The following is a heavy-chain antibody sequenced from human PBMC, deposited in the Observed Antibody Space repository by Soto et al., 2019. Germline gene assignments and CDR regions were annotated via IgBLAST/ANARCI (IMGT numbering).Heavy chain of an antibody. CDR3: GREGRIAGIDY. CDR1: GDTFKNSA. CDR2: ITPMGGVT. J-gene: IGHJ4*02. Sequence: QVQLVQSGAEVKKPGSSVRVSCRASGDTFKNSAITWVRQAPGQGLEWMGEITPMGGVTQYAQKFEDRLTMSADASTTTINMELRSLDSDDTAVYFCGREGRIAGIDYWGQGTLVTVSS. V-gene: IGHV1-69*01. D-gene: IGHD1-20*01.